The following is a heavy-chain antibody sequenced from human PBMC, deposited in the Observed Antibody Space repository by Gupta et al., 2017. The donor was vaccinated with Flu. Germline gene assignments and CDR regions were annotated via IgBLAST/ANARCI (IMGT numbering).Heavy chain of an antibody. D-gene: IGHD6-19*01. CDR3: ARDSGWYRFDY. V-gene: IGHV3-7*01. J-gene: IGHJ4*02. CDR2: TNLRDTEK. CDR1: GFTFTNHW. Sequence: CAASGFTFTNHWMGWVRQAPGKGLEWVAITNLRDTEKYYLDSVRGRFTISRDNAENSLFLQMNSLRAEDTAVYYCARDSGWYRFDYWGQGALVTVSS.